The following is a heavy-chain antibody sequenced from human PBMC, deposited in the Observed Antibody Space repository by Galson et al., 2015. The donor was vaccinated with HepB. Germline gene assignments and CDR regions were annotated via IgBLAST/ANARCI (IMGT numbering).Heavy chain of an antibody. CDR2: ISGSGGST. Sequence: SLRLSCAASGFTFSSCAMSWVRQAPGKGLEWVSAISGSGGSTYYADSVKGRFTISRDNSKNTLYLQMNSLRAEDTAVYYCAKAQGRDSSSFPSLYYFDYWGQGTLVTVSS. CDR1: GFTFSSCA. J-gene: IGHJ4*02. CDR3: AKAQGRDSSSFPSLYYFDY. V-gene: IGHV3-23*01. D-gene: IGHD6-6*01.